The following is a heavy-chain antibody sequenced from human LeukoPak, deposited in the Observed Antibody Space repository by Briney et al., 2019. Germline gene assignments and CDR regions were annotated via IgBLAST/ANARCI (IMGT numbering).Heavy chain of an antibody. CDR1: GGSFSGYY. CDR3: ARGFTITFGGVIVISYYFDY. CDR2: INHSGST. V-gene: IGHV4-34*01. Sequence: PSETLSLTCAVYGGSFSGYYWSWIRQPPGKGLEWIGEINHSGSTNYNPSLKSRLTISVDTSKNQFSLKLSSVTAADTAVYYCARGFTITFGGVIVISYYFDYWGQGTLVTVSS. D-gene: IGHD3-16*02. J-gene: IGHJ4*02.